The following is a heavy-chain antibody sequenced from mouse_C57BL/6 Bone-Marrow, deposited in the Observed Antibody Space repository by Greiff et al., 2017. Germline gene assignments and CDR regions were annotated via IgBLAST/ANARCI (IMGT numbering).Heavy chain of an antibody. V-gene: IGHV1-77*01. CDR1: GYTCTDYY. D-gene: IGHD1-1*01. CDR3: ARGRFYYYGNSYWYFDV. J-gene: IGHJ1*03. Sequence: QVHVKQSGAELVKPGASVKISCKASGYTCTDYYINWVKQRPGQGLEWIGKSGPGSGSIYYNEKFKGKATLTADKASSTAYMQLGSRTSEDAAVYFWARGRFYYYGNSYWYFDVWGTGTTVTVSS. CDR2: SGPGSGSI.